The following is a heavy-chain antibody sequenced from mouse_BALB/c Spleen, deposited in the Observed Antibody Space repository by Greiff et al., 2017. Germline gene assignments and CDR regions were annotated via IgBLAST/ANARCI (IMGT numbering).Heavy chain of an antibody. CDR3: ARDLSYGNYNY. J-gene: IGHJ2*01. V-gene: IGHV3-6*02. D-gene: IGHD2-1*01. Sequence: VQLQQSGPGLVKPSQSLSLTCSVTGYSITSGYYWNWIRQFPGNKLEWMGYISYDGSNNYNPSLKNRISITRDTSKNQFFLKLNSVTTEDTATYYCARDLSYGNYNYWGQGTTLTVSS. CDR1: GYSITSGYY. CDR2: ISYDGSN.